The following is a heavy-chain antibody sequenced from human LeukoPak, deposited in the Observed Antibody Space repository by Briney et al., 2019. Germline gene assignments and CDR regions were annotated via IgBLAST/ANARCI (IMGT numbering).Heavy chain of an antibody. V-gene: IGHV3-23*01. CDR1: GFTFSDYY. Sequence: GGSLRLSCVASGFTFSDYYMSWIRQAPGKGLEWVSAISGSGGSTYYADSVKGRFTISRDNSKNTLYLQMNSLRAEDTAVYYCARDHSGYDSWDYWGQGTLVTVSS. CDR2: ISGSGGST. CDR3: ARDHSGYDSWDY. D-gene: IGHD5-12*01. J-gene: IGHJ4*02.